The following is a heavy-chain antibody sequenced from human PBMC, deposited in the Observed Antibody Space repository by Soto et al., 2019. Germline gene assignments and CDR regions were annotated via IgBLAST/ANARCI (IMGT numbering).Heavy chain of an antibody. D-gene: IGHD5-18*01. J-gene: IGHJ4*02. V-gene: IGHV3-30-3*01. Sequence: QVQLVESGGGVVQPGRSLRLSCAASGFTFSDYAMHWVRQAPGKGLEWVAVTSYDGTKTSYADSVKGRFTISRDNSKNTLYLQMNSLRAEDTAVYFCARGGGVEKAMWAFDYWGQGTLVTVSS. CDR1: GFTFSDYA. CDR2: TSYDGTKT. CDR3: ARGGGVEKAMWAFDY.